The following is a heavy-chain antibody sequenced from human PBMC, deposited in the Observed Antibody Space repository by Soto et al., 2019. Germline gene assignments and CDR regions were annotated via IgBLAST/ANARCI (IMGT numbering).Heavy chain of an antibody. CDR3: ARAYCTNGVCYFQH. D-gene: IGHD2-8*01. J-gene: IGHJ1*01. CDR2: INPNSGGT. Sequence: ASVKVSCKASGYTLTGYYMHWVRQAPGQGLEWMGWINPNSGGTNYAQKFQGRVTMTRDTSISTAYMELSRLRSDDTAVYYCARAYCTNGVCYFQHWGQGTLVTVSS. CDR1: GYTLTGYY. V-gene: IGHV1-2*02.